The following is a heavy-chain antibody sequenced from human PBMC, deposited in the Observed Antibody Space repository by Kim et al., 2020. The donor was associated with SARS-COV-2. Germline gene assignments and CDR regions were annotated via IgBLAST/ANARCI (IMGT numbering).Heavy chain of an antibody. D-gene: IGHD4-4*01. J-gene: IGHJ2*01. CDR2: INDDGGNK. CDR1: GFTFSNYA. V-gene: IGHV3-23*01. CDR3: AKRDDHSNHVSWYSVL. Sequence: GGSLRLSCAASGFTFSNYAMSWVRQAPGQGLEWVADINDDGGNKYYVDSVKRRFFISRDNSKNTLYLQVNSLRAEDTAVYYCAKRDDHSNHVSWYSVL.